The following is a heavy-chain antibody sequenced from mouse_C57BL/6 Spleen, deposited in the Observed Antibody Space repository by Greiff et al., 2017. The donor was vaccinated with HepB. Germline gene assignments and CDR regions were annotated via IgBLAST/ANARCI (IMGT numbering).Heavy chain of an antibody. Sequence: QVHVKQPGAELVMPGASVKLSCKASGYTFTSYWMHWVKQRPGQGLEWIGEIDPSDSYTNYNQKFKGKSTLTVDKSSSTAYMQLSSLPSEDSAVYYCARSGFITTVVAEGYFDYWGQGTTLTVSS. J-gene: IGHJ2*01. V-gene: IGHV1-69*01. D-gene: IGHD1-1*01. CDR3: ARSGFITTVVAEGYFDY. CDR2: IDPSDSYT. CDR1: GYTFTSYW.